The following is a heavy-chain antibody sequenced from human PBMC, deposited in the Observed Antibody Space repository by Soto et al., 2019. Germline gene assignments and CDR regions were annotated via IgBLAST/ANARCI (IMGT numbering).Heavy chain of an antibody. CDR1: GGTFSSYT. J-gene: IGHJ6*03. CDR3: ARAFTMVRGVKSYYTNMDV. CDR2: IIPILGIA. D-gene: IGHD3-10*01. Sequence: ASVKVSCKASGGTFSSYTISWVRQAPGQGLEWMGRIIPILGIANYAQKFQGRVTITADKSTSTAYMELSSLRSEDTAVYYCARAFTMVRGVKSYYTNMDVWGKGTTLTFP. V-gene: IGHV1-69*02.